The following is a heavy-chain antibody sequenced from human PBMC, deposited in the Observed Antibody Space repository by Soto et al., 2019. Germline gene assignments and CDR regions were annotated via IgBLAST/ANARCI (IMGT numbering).Heavy chain of an antibody. CDR2: ISAYNGNT. V-gene: IGHV1-18*01. CDR1: GYTFTSYG. Sequence: ASVKVSCKASGYTFTSYGISWVRQAPGQGPEWMGWISAYNGNTNYAQKLQGRVTMTTDTSTSTAYMELRSLRSDDTAVYYCARSNYGDHAFDYWGQGTLVTVSS. J-gene: IGHJ4*02. CDR3: ARSNYGDHAFDY. D-gene: IGHD4-17*01.